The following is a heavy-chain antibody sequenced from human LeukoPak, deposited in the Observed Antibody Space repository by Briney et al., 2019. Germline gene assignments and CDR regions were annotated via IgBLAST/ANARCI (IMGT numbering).Heavy chain of an antibody. V-gene: IGHV4-59*01. Sequence: SETLSLTCTVSGGSISSYYWSWIRQPPGKGLEWIGYIYYSGSTNYNPSLKSRVTISVDTSKNQFSLKLSSVTAADTAVYYCYGSGSHSIDYWGQGTLVTVSS. CDR1: GGSISSYY. CDR3: YGSGSHSIDY. J-gene: IGHJ4*02. CDR2: IYYSGST. D-gene: IGHD3-10*01.